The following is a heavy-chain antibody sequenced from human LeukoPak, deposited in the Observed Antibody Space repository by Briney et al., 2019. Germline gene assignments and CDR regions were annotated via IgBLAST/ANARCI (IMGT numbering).Heavy chain of an antibody. D-gene: IGHD6-6*01. CDR1: GYTFTSYA. J-gene: IGHJ6*03. CDR2: INTNTGNP. V-gene: IGHV7-4-1*02. Sequence: GASVKVSCKASGYTFTSYAMNWVRQAPGQGLEWMGWINTNTGNPTYAQGFTGRFVFPLDTSVSTAYLQISSLKAEDTAVYYCARGLIAARLNYYMDVWGKGTTVTVSS. CDR3: ARGLIAARLNYYMDV.